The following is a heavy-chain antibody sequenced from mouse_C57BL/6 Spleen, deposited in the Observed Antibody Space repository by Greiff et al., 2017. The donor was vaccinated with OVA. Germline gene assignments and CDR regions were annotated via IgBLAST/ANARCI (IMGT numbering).Heavy chain of an antibody. CDR3: KNDYGGGGFDY. V-gene: IGHV1-5*01. CDR2: IYPGNSDT. D-gene: IGHD2-4*01. Sequence: EVQLQQSGTVLARPGASVKMSCKTSGYTFTSYWMHWVKQRPGQGLEWIGAIYPGNSDTSYNQKFKGKAKLTAVTSASTAYMELSSLTNEDSAVYYCKNDYGGGGFDYWGQGTTLTVSS. J-gene: IGHJ2*01. CDR1: GYTFTSYW.